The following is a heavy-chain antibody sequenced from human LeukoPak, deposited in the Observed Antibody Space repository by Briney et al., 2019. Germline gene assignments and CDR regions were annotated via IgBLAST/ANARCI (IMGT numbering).Heavy chain of an antibody. CDR2: ISAYNGNT. CDR3: ARDHNSRGYSGYDSSFDY. D-gene: IGHD5-12*01. Sequence: ASVKVSCKASGGTFSSYAISWVRQAPGQGLEWMGWISAYNGNTNYAQKLQGRVTMTTDTSTSTAYMELRSLRSDDTAVYYCARDHNSRGYSGYDSSFDYWGQGTLVTVSS. J-gene: IGHJ4*02. V-gene: IGHV1-18*01. CDR1: GGTFSSYA.